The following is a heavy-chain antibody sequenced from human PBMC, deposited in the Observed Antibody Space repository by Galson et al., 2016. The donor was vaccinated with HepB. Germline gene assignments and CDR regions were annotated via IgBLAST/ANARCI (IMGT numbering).Heavy chain of an antibody. CDR2: IYWDNDK. Sequence: PALVKPPQTLTLTCTFSGFSLSTSGVGVGVGWIRQPPGKALEWLALIYWDNDKRYSPSLTSRLTITKDTSKNQVVLTMTNMDPVDTATYYCAHARGGNYLYYYFDYWGQGTLVTVSS. D-gene: IGHD1-26*01. CDR3: AHARGGNYLYYYFDY. J-gene: IGHJ4*02. V-gene: IGHV2-5*02. CDR1: GFSLSTSGVGVG.